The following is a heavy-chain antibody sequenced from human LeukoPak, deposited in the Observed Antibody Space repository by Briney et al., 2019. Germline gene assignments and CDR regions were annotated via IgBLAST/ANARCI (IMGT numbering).Heavy chain of an antibody. V-gene: IGHV1-18*04. D-gene: IGHD3-16*01. CDR1: GYSFGIYG. CDR3: VSDGGAESPTTDY. CDR2: IRPYDGHT. J-gene: IGHJ4*02. Sequence: ASVKVSCKXSGYSFGIYGISWVRQAPGQGLEWMAWIRPYDGHTNYAQNLHARVTLTADMSTSTVYMEMFGLRSDDTAVYYCVSDGGAESPTTDYWGQGTLVTVSS.